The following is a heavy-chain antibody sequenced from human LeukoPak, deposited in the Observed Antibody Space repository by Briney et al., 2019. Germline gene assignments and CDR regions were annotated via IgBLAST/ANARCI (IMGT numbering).Heavy chain of an antibody. D-gene: IGHD1-14*01. CDR3: ARVGPWVNPDYYYYYMDV. Sequence: GGSLRLSCAASGFTVRSEYMNWVRRAPGRGLEGVSSISSSGSYIYYADSVKGRFTISRDNAKNSLYLQMNSLRAEDTAVYYCARVGPWVNPDYYYYYMDVWGKGTTVTVSS. CDR2: ISSSGSYI. V-gene: IGHV3-21*01. CDR1: GFTVRSEY. J-gene: IGHJ6*03.